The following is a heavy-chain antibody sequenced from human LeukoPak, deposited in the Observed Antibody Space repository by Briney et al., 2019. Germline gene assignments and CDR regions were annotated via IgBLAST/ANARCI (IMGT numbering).Heavy chain of an antibody. V-gene: IGHV3-49*04. D-gene: IGHD2-15*01. CDR1: GFTFGDYS. Sequence: PVGSLRLSCTASGFTFGDYSMSWVRQAPGKGLDWVGFIRRKSSRGTTEYATSVKGRFTISRDDSKSIAYLQMNSLKTEDTAVYYCARDDSPGPDWGQGTLVTVSS. CDR2: IRRKSSRGTT. CDR3: ARDDSPGPD. J-gene: IGHJ4*02.